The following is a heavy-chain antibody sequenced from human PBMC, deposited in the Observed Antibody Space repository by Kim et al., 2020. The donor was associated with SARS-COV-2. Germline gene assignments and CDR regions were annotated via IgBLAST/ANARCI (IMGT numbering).Heavy chain of an antibody. CDR1: GYSISGSSYY. CDR3: GRLLGFCSGGSCFEYFLN. Sequence: SETLSLTCTVSGYSISGSSYYWGWIRQPPGKGLEWIGTINYSGSIFYNSSLKSRVTISVDTSKNQFSLKLNSVIAADTAVYYCGRLLGFCSGGSCFEYFLNWGQGTLVTVSS. D-gene: IGHD2-15*01. V-gene: IGHV4-39*01. CDR2: INYSGSI. J-gene: IGHJ1*01.